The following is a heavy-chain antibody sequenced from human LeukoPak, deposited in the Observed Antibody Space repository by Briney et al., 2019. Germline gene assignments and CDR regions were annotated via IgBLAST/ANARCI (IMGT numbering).Heavy chain of an antibody. D-gene: IGHD3-22*01. CDR1: GFTFISYW. J-gene: IGHJ4*02. CDR3: ARDSGAPMRRYDSSGYYYLSPKNYFDY. CDR2: INQDGSEK. Sequence: PGGSLRLSCAASGFTFISYWMTWVRQAPGKGLEWVANINQDGSEKYYVDSVRGRFTISRDIAKNSLYLQMDSLRADDTAVYYCARDSGAPMRRYDSSGYYYLSPKNYFDYWGQGTLVTVSS. V-gene: IGHV3-7*01.